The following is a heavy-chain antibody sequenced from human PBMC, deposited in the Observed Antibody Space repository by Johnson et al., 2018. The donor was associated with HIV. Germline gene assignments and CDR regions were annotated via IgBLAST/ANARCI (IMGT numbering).Heavy chain of an antibody. CDR2: IWYDGSNK. CDR1: GFTFSIYG. V-gene: IGHV3-33*01. CDR3: VTADRGSA. Sequence: QVQLVESGGGVVQPGRSLRLSCAASGFTFSIYGMHWVRQAPGKGLEWVAVIWYDGSNKYYADSVKGRFTISRDNSKNTLYLQMNSLRDEDTAVYYCVTADRGSAWGQGRTVTVSS. J-gene: IGHJ3*01. D-gene: IGHD1-26*01.